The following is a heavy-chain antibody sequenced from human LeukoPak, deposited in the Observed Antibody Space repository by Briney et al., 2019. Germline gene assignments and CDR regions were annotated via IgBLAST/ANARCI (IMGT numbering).Heavy chain of an antibody. J-gene: IGHJ3*02. Sequence: ASVKVSCKASGYTFTGYYMHWVRQAPGQGLEWMGWINPNSGGTNYAQKLQGRVTMTTDTSTSTAYMELRSLRSDDTAVYYCARGLSGYDAFDIWGQGTMVTVSS. CDR2: INPNSGGT. CDR3: ARGLSGYDAFDI. V-gene: IGHV1-2*02. CDR1: GYTFTGYY. D-gene: IGHD3-22*01.